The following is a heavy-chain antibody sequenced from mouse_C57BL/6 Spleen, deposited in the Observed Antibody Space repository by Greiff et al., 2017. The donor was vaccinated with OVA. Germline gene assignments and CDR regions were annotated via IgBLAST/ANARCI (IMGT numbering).Heavy chain of an antibody. Sequence: QVQLQQPGAELVRPGSSVKLSCKASGYTFTSYWMDWVKQRPGQGLEWIGNIYPSDSETHYNQKFKDKATLTVDKSSSTAYMQLSSLTSEDSAVYYCARTDYGSEGAMDYWGQGTSVTVSS. CDR1: GYTFTSYW. CDR2: IYPSDSET. D-gene: IGHD1-1*01. V-gene: IGHV1-61*01. CDR3: ARTDYGSEGAMDY. J-gene: IGHJ4*01.